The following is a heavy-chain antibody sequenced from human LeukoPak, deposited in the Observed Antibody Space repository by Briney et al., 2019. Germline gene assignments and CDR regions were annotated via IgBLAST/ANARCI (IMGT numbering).Heavy chain of an antibody. Sequence: SETLSLTCTVSGGSISSYYWSWIRQPPGKGLEWIGYIFYSERPNYNPSLKSRVTISVDTSKNQFSLKLSSVTAADTAVYYCARRGGSPLGAFDIWGQGTMVTVSS. CDR2: IFYSERP. J-gene: IGHJ3*02. CDR1: GGSISSYY. CDR3: ARRGGSPLGAFDI. V-gene: IGHV4-59*01. D-gene: IGHD1-26*01.